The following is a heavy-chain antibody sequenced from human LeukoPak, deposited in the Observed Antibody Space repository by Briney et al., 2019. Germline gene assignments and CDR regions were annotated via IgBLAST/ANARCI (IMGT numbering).Heavy chain of an antibody. Sequence: PGGSLRLSCAASGFTFSSYATSWVRQAPGKGLEWVSAISGGGSTYYADSVKGRFIISRDNSKNTVYLQLNSLRAEDTAVYYCARGGDTIGSIRSPFDIWGQGTMVTVSS. D-gene: IGHD3-22*01. J-gene: IGHJ3*02. V-gene: IGHV3-23*01. CDR1: GFTFSSYA. CDR2: ISGGGST. CDR3: ARGGDTIGSIRSPFDI.